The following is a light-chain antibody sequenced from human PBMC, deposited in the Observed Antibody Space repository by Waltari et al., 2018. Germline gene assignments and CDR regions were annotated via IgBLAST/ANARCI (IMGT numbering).Light chain of an antibody. CDR3: QQYNNWPPEVT. J-gene: IGKJ3*01. Sequence: EVVMTQSPATLSLSPGERATLSCRASQSVSSNLAWYQQKPGQAPRLLIYSASTRATGIPAKFSGSASVTDFTLTISSLQSEDFAVYYCQQYNNWPPEVTFGPGTKVDLK. CDR1: QSVSSN. CDR2: SAS. V-gene: IGKV3-15*01.